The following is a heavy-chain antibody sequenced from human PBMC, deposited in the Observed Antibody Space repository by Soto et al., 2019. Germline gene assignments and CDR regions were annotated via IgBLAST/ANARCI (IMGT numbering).Heavy chain of an antibody. CDR2: VNPGDGST. CDR3: ARSYVQNRHIDY. J-gene: IGHJ4*02. Sequence: ASVKVSCKASGYTLTAYYIHWVRQAPGQGREWMGIVNPGDGSTRYAQMFQDRVTMMRDTSTSTIYMELSSLRSEDTAVYYCARSYVQNRHIDYCGQGTLVIVSS. CDR1: GYTLTAYY. V-gene: IGHV1-46*01. D-gene: IGHD3-10*02.